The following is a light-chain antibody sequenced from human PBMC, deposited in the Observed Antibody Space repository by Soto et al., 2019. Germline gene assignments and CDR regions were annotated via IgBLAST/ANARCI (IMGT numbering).Light chain of an antibody. CDR2: DAS. CDR3: QHYTD. Sequence: DIQMTQSPATLSASVGDRVTITCRASRSMSRGLAWYQQKPGKAPQLLIYDASTLESWVPSRFSGSGYGTEFTLTISSLQPDDFATYYCQHYTDFGPGTKVDI. V-gene: IGKV1-5*01. CDR1: RSMSRG. J-gene: IGKJ3*01.